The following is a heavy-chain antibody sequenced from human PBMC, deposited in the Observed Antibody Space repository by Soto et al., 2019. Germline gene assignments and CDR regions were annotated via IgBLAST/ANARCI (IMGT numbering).Heavy chain of an antibody. CDR1: GGSFSGYY. D-gene: IGHD1-7*01. J-gene: IGHJ1*01. CDR2: INHSGST. Sequence: SETLSLTCAVYGGSFSGYYWSWIRQPPGKGLEWIGEINHSGSTNYNPSLKSRVTISVDTSKNQFSLKLSSVTAADTAVYYCARSVYNWNYGAQTGYFQHWGQGTLVTVSS. V-gene: IGHV4-34*01. CDR3: ARSVYNWNYGAQTGYFQH.